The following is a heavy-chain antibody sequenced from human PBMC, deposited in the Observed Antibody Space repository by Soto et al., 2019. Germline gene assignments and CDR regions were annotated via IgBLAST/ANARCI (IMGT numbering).Heavy chain of an antibody. V-gene: IGHV4-4*02. CDR1: GGSISDSNW. Sequence: QVQLQESGPGLVKPSGTLSLTCAVSGGSISDSNWWTWVRQPPGKGLEWIGETYHSGSTNYNPSLKSRATISIDKSKNRFSLKVNSVTAADTAVYYCARTDGYISYWGQGTLVTVSS. D-gene: IGHD5-12*01. CDR2: TYHSGST. J-gene: IGHJ4*02. CDR3: ARTDGYISY.